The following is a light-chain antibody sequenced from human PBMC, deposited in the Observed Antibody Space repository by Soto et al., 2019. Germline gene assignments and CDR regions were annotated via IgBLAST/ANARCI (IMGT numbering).Light chain of an antibody. CDR3: MQGTHWPLWT. Sequence: DVVMTQSPLSLPVTLGQPASISCRSSQSLVYSDGNTYLNWLQQRPGQSPRRLIYKVSNRDSGVPDRFSGSGSGTDFTLKISRVEAEDVGVYYCMQGTHWPLWTFGQGTKVDIK. CDR1: QSLVYSDGNTY. V-gene: IGKV2-30*01. J-gene: IGKJ1*01. CDR2: KVS.